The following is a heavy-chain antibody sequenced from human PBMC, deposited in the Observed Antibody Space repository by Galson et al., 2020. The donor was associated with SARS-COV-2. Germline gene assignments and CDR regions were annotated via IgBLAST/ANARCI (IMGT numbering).Heavy chain of an antibody. CDR2: ISGTSTNI. J-gene: IGHJ4*02. CDR3: TRERGYSYGYSDY. D-gene: IGHD5-18*01. CDR1: GFTFSSYN. Sequence: GESLKISCAASGFTFSSYNLNWVPQAPGKGPEWVSSISGTSTNIYHADSMKGRFTISRDNAKNSVYLQMNSLGTEDTAVYYCTRERGYSYGYSDYWGQGNLVTVSS. V-gene: IGHV3-21*06.